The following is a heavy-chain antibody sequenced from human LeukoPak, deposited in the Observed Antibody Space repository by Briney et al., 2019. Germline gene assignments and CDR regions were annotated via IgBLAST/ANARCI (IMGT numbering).Heavy chain of an antibody. V-gene: IGHV4-31*03. CDR3: ASFIAAAGTGWFDP. Sequence: SETLSLTCTVSGGSISSGGYYWGWIRQHPGKGLEWIGYIYYSGSTYYNPSLKSRVTTSVETSKNQSSLTLSSVTGADTAVYYCASFIAAAGTGWFDPWGQGTLVTVSS. CDR1: GGSISSGGYY. CDR2: IYYSGST. J-gene: IGHJ5*02. D-gene: IGHD6-13*01.